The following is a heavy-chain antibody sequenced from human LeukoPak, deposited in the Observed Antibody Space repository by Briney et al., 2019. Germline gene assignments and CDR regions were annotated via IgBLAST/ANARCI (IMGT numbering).Heavy chain of an antibody. J-gene: IGHJ6*03. Sequence: SETLSLTCTVSGGSISSYYWSWIRQPPGKGLEWIGYIYYSGSTNYNPSLKSRVTISVDTSKNQFSLKLSSVTAADTAVYYCARGGSYYYYMDVWGKGTTVTVSS. CDR3: ARGGSYYYYMDV. D-gene: IGHD1-26*01. CDR2: IYYSGST. CDR1: GGSISSYY. V-gene: IGHV4-59*01.